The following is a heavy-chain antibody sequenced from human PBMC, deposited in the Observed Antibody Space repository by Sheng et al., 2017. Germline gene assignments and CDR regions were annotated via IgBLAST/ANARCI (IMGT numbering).Heavy chain of an antibody. Sequence: EVQLVESGGGLVQPGGSLRLSCAASGFSFSNYEMNWVRQAPGKGLEWVSYISSSGSTIYYADSVKGRFTISRDNAKNSLYLQMSSLRAEDTAVYYCARVGSSGYYYQSYWGQGTLVTVSS. D-gene: IGHD3-10*01. J-gene: IGHJ4*02. CDR3: ARVGSSGYYYQSY. CDR2: ISSSGSTI. CDR1: GFSFSNYE. V-gene: IGHV3-48*03.